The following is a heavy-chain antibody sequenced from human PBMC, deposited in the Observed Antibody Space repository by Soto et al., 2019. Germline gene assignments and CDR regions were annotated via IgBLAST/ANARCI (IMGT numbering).Heavy chain of an antibody. CDR1: GGAISAFY. D-gene: IGHD6-6*01. CDR2: IYNNGYT. Sequence: QVQLQESGPGLVKPSETLSLTCTVSGGAISAFYWNWIQQSTGKGLEWIGRIYNNGYTNYNPSLQRRVTMSVDTYKHQFCLQVTSVTAADTAVYYCARSPSTTSIGTFDIWGQGTMVTVSS. J-gene: IGHJ3*02. CDR3: ARSPSTTSIGTFDI. V-gene: IGHV4-4*07.